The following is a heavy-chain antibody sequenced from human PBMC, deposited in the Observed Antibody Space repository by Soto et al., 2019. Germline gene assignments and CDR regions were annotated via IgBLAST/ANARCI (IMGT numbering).Heavy chain of an antibody. V-gene: IGHV3-74*01. D-gene: IGHD5-18*01. J-gene: IGHJ6*02. CDR3: ANRDTSMVTRYYYGMDV. Sequence: GGSLRLSCAASAFSFSSYWMHWVRQAPGKGLVWVSRIDSDGSSTSYADSVKGRFTISRDNAKNTLYLQMNSLRAEDTAVYYCANRDTSMVTRYYYGMDVWGQGTTVTVSS. CDR2: IDSDGSST. CDR1: AFSFSSYW.